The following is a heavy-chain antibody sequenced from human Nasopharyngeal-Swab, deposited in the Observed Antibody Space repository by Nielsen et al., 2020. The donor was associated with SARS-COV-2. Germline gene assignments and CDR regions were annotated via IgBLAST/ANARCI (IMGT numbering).Heavy chain of an antibody. CDR3: VIVVVTAAGYFQH. J-gene: IGHJ1*01. D-gene: IGHD2-21*02. CDR1: GFTFSSYA. Sequence: GESLKISCTASGFTFSSYAMSWVRQAPGKGLEWVSAISCSGGSTYYADSVKGRFTISRDNSKNTLYLQMNSLRAEDTAVYYCVIVVVTAAGYFQHWGQGTLVTVSS. CDR2: ISCSGGST. V-gene: IGHV3-23*01.